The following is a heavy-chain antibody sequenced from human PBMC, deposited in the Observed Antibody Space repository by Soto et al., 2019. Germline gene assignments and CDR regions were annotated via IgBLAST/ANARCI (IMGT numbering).Heavy chain of an antibody. CDR1: GYTFTSYG. CDR2: ISAYNGNT. J-gene: IGHJ4*02. D-gene: IGHD4-17*01. V-gene: IGHV1-18*01. CDR3: AREATWDYGDYSYYFDY. Sequence: ASMKVSCKASGYTFTSYGISWVRQAPGQGLEWMGWISAYNGNTNYAQKLQGRVTMTTDTSTSTAYMELRSLRSDDTAVYYCAREATWDYGDYSYYFDYWGQGTLVTVSS.